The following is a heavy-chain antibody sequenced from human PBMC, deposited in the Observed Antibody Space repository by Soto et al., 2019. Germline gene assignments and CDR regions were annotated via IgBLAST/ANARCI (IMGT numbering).Heavy chain of an antibody. CDR2: ISYDGSNK. CDR1: GFTFSSYG. CDR3: AKDEPSYSSSYYYYYGMDV. D-gene: IGHD6-6*01. J-gene: IGHJ6*02. Sequence: GGSLRLSCAASGFTFSSYGMHWVRQAPGKGLEWVAVISYDGSNKYYADSVKGRFTISRDNSKNTLYLQMNSLRAEDTAVYYCAKDEPSYSSSYYYYYGMDVWGQGTTVTVSS. V-gene: IGHV3-30*18.